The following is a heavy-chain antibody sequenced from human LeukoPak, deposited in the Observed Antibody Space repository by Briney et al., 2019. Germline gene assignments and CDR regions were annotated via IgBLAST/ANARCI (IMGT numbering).Heavy chain of an antibody. Sequence: GGSLRLSCAASGFTVSSNYMSWVRKAPGKGLEWVSVIYSGGSTYYADSVKGRFTISRDNSKNTLYLQMNSLRAEDTAVYYCARPMMATNAFDIWGQGTMVTVSS. CDR3: ARPMMATNAFDI. CDR2: IYSGGST. J-gene: IGHJ3*02. V-gene: IGHV3-53*01. D-gene: IGHD5-24*01. CDR1: GFTVSSNY.